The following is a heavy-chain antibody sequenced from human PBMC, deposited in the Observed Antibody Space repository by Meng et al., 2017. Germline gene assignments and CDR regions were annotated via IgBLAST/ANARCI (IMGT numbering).Heavy chain of an antibody. CDR1: GFTFSSYA. J-gene: IGHJ4*02. D-gene: IGHD3-10*01. Sequence: GESLKISCAASGFTFSSYAMHWVRQAPGKGLEWVAVIWYDGSNKYYADSVKGRFTISRDNSKNTLYLQMNSLSAEDTAVYYCAKDLSRITMVRGVIVVLDYWGQGTLVTVSS. CDR2: IWYDGSNK. V-gene: IGHV3-33*06. CDR3: AKDLSRITMVRGVIVVLDY.